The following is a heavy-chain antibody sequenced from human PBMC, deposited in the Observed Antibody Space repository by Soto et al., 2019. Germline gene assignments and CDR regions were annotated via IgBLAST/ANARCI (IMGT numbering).Heavy chain of an antibody. CDR2: ISGGGDTT. Sequence: EVQLLESGGGLVQPGGSLRLSCAASGFTFNNYAMPWVRQAPGKGLEWVSAISGGGDTTYYADSVKGRFTVSRDGSKNTLYLQMSSMRAEDTALYYCAKGRGGSGSLTPRVDFWGQGTLFTVAS. V-gene: IGHV3-23*01. J-gene: IGHJ4*02. CDR1: GFTFNNYA. CDR3: AKGRGGSGSLTPRVDF. D-gene: IGHD3-10*01.